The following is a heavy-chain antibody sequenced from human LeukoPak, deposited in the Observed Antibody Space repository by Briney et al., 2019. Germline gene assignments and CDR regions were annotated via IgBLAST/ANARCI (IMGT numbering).Heavy chain of an antibody. Sequence: ASVKVSCKASGYTFTSYGISWVRQAPGQGLEWMGWISAYNGNTNYAQKLQGRVTMTTDTSTSTAYMELRSLRSDGTAVYYCARDFPKRITMIVVGDYWGQGTLVTVSS. CDR2: ISAYNGNT. CDR3: ARDFPKRITMIVVGDY. V-gene: IGHV1-18*01. D-gene: IGHD3-22*01. CDR1: GYTFTSYG. J-gene: IGHJ4*02.